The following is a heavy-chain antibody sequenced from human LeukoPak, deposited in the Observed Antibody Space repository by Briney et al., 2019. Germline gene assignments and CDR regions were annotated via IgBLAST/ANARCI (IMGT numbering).Heavy chain of an antibody. CDR2: ITGSGDNT. Sequence: AGGSLRLSCAASGFTFSSYAMSWVRQAPGKGLQWVSTITGSGDNTYYADSVKGRFSISRDNSKNTLYLQMSSLRVEDTAVYYCAKDALGGDFDYWGQGTLVTVSS. V-gene: IGHV3-23*01. CDR3: AKDALGGDFDY. CDR1: GFTFSSYA. J-gene: IGHJ4*02.